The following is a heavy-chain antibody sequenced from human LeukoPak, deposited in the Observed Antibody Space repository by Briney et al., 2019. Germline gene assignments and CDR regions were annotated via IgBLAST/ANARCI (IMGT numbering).Heavy chain of an antibody. V-gene: IGHV3-7*03. CDR3: AKGGYGDPTDY. J-gene: IGHJ4*02. CDR2: INHNGNVN. Sequence: GGSLRLSCAASGFTFSSYWMNWARQAPGKGLEWVASINHNGNVNYYVDSVKGRFTISRDNAKNSLYLQMNSLRAEDTAVYYCAKGGYGDPTDYWGQGTLVTVSS. D-gene: IGHD4-17*01. CDR1: GFTFSSYW.